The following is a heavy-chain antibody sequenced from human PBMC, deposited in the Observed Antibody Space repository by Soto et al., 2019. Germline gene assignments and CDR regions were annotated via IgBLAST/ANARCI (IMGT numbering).Heavy chain of an antibody. J-gene: IGHJ3*02. CDR3: ARSGGQLWDDAFDI. V-gene: IGHV4-30-4*01. CDR1: GGSISSGDYY. Sequence: SETLSLTCTVSGGSISSGDYYWSWIRHPPGKGLEWIGYIYYSGITYYNPSLKSRVTISVDTSKNQFSLKLSSVTAADTAVYYCARSGGQLWDDAFDIWGQGTMVTVSS. D-gene: IGHD5-18*01. CDR2: IYYSGIT.